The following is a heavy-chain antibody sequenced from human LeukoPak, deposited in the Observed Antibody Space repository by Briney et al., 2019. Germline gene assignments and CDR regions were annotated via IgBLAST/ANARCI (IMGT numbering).Heavy chain of an antibody. Sequence: GGSLRLSCAASGFTFSSYSMNWVRQAPGKGLEWVSYISSSGSTIYYADSVKGRFTISRDKAKNSLYLQMNSLRAEDTAVYYCARDCDFWSGYFDYWGQGTLVTVSS. V-gene: IGHV3-48*01. CDR2: ISSSGSTI. CDR1: GFTFSSYS. J-gene: IGHJ4*02. D-gene: IGHD3-3*01. CDR3: ARDCDFWSGYFDY.